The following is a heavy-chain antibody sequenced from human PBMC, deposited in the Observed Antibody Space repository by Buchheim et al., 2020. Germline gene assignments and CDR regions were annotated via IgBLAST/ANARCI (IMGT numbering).Heavy chain of an antibody. CDR2: IYYSGST. J-gene: IGHJ5*02. CDR3: ARHQGLYYYDSSGYNWFDP. D-gene: IGHD3-22*01. Sequence: QLQLQESGPGLVKPSETLSPTCTVSGGSISSSSYYWGWIRQPPGKGLEWIGSIYYSGSTYYNPSLKSRVTISVDTSKNQFSLKLSSVTAADTAVYYCARHQGLYYYDSSGYNWFDPWGQGTL. CDR1: GGSISSSSYY. V-gene: IGHV4-39*01.